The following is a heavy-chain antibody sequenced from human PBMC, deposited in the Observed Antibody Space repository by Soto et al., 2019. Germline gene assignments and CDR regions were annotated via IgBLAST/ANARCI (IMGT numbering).Heavy chain of an antibody. CDR3: ARSYGNYPLDGFDI. D-gene: IGHD1-7*01. J-gene: IGHJ3*02. CDR1: GYSFSYYW. Sequence: GESLKISCKGSGYSFSYYWIGWVRQMPGKGLEWMGTIYPADSDTRYSPSFQGQVTISADKSIRIAYLQWSSLKASDTAMYYCARSYGNYPLDGFDIWGEGTLVPVS. V-gene: IGHV5-51*01. CDR2: IYPADSDT.